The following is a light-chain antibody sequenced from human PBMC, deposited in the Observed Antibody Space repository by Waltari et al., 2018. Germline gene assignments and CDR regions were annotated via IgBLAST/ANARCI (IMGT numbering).Light chain of an antibody. CDR1: QSLVHSDGNTY. Sequence: DVVMTQSPLSLPVTLGQPASISCRSSQSLVHSDGNTYLNWFHQRPGQSPRRLTSKVSNRDSGVPDRFSGSGSGTDFTLKISRVEAEDVGVYYCMQGTQWPWTFGQGTKVEIK. CDR3: MQGTQWPWT. J-gene: IGKJ1*01. V-gene: IGKV2-30*02. CDR2: KVS.